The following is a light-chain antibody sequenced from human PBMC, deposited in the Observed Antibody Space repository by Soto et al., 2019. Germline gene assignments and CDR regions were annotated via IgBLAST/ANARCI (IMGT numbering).Light chain of an antibody. Sequence: QSVLTQPPSVSGAPGQRVTISCTGSSSNIGAGYDVHWYQQLPGTAPKLLIQGNSNRPSGVPDRFSGSKSGTSASLAITGLQAEDEAEYYCQSYDSSLSGWVFGGGTKVTVL. CDR1: SSNIGAGYD. V-gene: IGLV1-40*01. CDR2: GNS. J-gene: IGLJ3*02. CDR3: QSYDSSLSGWV.